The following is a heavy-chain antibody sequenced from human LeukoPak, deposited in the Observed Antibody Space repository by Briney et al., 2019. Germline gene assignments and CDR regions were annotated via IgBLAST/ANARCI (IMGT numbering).Heavy chain of an antibody. Sequence: GESLKISCKGSGYSFTSYWIGWVRQMPGKGLEWMGIIYPGDSDTRYSPSFQGQVTISADKSISTAYLQWSSLKASDTAMYCCARLYDDYVWGSYRYTPLRRCWFDPWGQGTLVTVSS. CDR3: ARLYDDYVWGSYRYTPLRRCWFDP. CDR2: IYPGDSDT. V-gene: IGHV5-51*01. CDR1: GYSFTSYW. D-gene: IGHD3-16*02. J-gene: IGHJ5*02.